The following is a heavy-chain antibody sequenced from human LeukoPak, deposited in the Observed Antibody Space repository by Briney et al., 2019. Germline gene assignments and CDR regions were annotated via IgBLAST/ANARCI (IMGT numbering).Heavy chain of an antibody. Sequence: GRSLRLSCTASGFTFGDYAMSWFRQAPGKGLEWVAFIRYDGSNKYYADSVKGRFTISRDNSKNTLYLQMNSLRAEDTAVYYCAKEARHFDWLLPTDYWGQGTLVTVSS. CDR3: AKEARHFDWLLPTDY. CDR1: GFTFGDYA. CDR2: IRYDGSNK. J-gene: IGHJ4*02. V-gene: IGHV3-30*02. D-gene: IGHD3-9*01.